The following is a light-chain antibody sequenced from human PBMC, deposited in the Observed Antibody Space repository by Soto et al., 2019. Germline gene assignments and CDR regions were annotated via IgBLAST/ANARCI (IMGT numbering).Light chain of an antibody. CDR3: CSYVDSSTWV. J-gene: IGLJ3*02. Sequence: QSALTQPASVSGCPGQSITISCTGTSSDVGSYNLVSWYQQHPGKAPKLMIYEVSKRPSGVPNRFSGSKSGNTASLTISGLQAEDEADYYCCSYVDSSTWVFGGGTKLTVL. V-gene: IGLV2-23*02. CDR1: SSDVGSYNL. CDR2: EVS.